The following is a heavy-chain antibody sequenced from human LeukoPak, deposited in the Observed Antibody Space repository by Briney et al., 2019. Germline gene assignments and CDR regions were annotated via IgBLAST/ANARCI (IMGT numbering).Heavy chain of an antibody. J-gene: IGHJ4*02. CDR3: ARGDVDTAIAIDY. Sequence: ASVKVSCKASGYTFTSYYMHWVRQAPVQGLEWMGIINPSGGSTSYAQKFQGRVTMHRDMSTSTVYMELSSLRSEDTAVYYCARGDVDTAIAIDYWGQGTLVTVSS. V-gene: IGHV1-46*01. CDR2: INPSGGST. D-gene: IGHD5-18*01. CDR1: GYTFTSYY.